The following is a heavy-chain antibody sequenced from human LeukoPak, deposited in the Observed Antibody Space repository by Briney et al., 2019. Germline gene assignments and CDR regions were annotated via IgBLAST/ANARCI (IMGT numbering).Heavy chain of an antibody. D-gene: IGHD2-15*01. CDR1: GFTFSSYG. Sequence: PGGSLRLSCAASGFTFSSYGMHWVRQAPGKGLEWVAVISYDGGNKYYADSVKGRFTISRDNAKNSLYLQMNSLRAEDTALYYCARRSDYYYYMDVWGKGTTVTVSS. CDR2: ISYDGGNK. CDR3: ARRSDYYYYMDV. V-gene: IGHV3-30*03. J-gene: IGHJ6*03.